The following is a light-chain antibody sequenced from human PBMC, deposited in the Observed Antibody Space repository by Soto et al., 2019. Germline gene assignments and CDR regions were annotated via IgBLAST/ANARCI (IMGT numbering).Light chain of an antibody. J-gene: IGKJ5*01. CDR2: DAS. CDR1: QSVSSY. V-gene: IGKV3-11*01. CDR3: QQRSNWPTIT. Sequence: EIVLTQSPATLSLSPGERATLSCRASQSVSSYFAWYQLKPGQAPRLLIYDASNRATGIPARFSGSGSGTDFTLTISSLEPEDFAVYYCQQRSNWPTITFGQGTRLEIK.